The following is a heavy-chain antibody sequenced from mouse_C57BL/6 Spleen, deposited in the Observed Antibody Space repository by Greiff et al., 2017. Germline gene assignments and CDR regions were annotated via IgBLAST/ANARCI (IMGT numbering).Heavy chain of an antibody. CDR2: ISSGSSTI. Sequence: EVKVVESGGGLVKPGGSLKLSCAASGFTFSDYGMHWVRQAPEKGLEWVAYISSGSSTIYYADTVKGRFTISRDNAKNTLFLQMTSLRSEDTAMYYCAKALTGTCDYWGQGTTLTVSS. V-gene: IGHV5-17*01. J-gene: IGHJ2*01. CDR1: GFTFSDYG. CDR3: AKALTGTCDY. D-gene: IGHD4-1*01.